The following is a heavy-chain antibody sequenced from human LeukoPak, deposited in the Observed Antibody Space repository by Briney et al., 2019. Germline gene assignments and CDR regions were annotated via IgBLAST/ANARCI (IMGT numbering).Heavy chain of an antibody. V-gene: IGHV3-33*01. CDR3: ARDPASSFDY. D-gene: IGHD2-15*01. J-gene: IGHJ4*02. Sequence: GGSLRLSCAASGFTFSSHGMHWVRQAPGKGLEWVAVIWYDGSKRYYADAVKGRFTISRDDSKNTLYLQMNSLRDEDTAVYYCARDPASSFDYWGQGTLVTVSS. CDR2: IWYDGSKR. CDR1: GFTFSSHG.